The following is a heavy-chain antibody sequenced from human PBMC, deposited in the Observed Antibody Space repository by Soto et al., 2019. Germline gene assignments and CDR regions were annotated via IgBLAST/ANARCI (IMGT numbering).Heavy chain of an antibody. CDR1: GGSISSYY. J-gene: IGHJ6*02. CDR2: IYYSGST. CDR3: AREGSGSGSYGNYYYYGMDV. V-gene: IGHV4-59*01. Sequence: SETLSLTCTVSGGSISSYYWSWIRQPPGKGLEWIGYIYYSGSTNYNPSLKSRVTISVDTSKNQFSLKLSSVTAADTAVYYCAREGSGSGSYGNYYYYGMDVWGQGTTVTVSS. D-gene: IGHD3-10*01.